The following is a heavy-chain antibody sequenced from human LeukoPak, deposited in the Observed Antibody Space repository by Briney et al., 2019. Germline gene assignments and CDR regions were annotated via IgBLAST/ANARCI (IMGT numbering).Heavy chain of an antibody. CDR3: AKESGYDVDFDY. CDR1: GFTFTSHA. J-gene: IGHJ4*02. CDR2: ISGSGDST. V-gene: IGHV3-23*01. D-gene: IGHD5-12*01. Sequence: GGSLRLSCAASGFTFTSHAMSWVRQAPGKGLEWVSIISGSGDSTYYADSVKGRFTISRDNSKNTLYLQTNSLRADDTAVYYCAKESGYDVDFDYWGQGTLVTVSS.